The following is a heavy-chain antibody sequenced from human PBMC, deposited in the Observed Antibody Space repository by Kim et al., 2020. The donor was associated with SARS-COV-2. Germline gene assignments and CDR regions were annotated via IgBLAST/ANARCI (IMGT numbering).Heavy chain of an antibody. D-gene: IGHD6-6*01. CDR3: ARQRIAYSSSVGWFDP. Sequence: SETLSLTCTVSGGSISSSSYYWGWIRQPPGKGLEWIGSIYYSGSTYYNPSLKSRVTISVDTSKNQFSLKLSSVTAADTAVYYCARQRIAYSSSVGWFDPWGQGTLVTVSS. CDR2: IYYSGST. V-gene: IGHV4-39*01. CDR1: GGSISSSSYY. J-gene: IGHJ5*02.